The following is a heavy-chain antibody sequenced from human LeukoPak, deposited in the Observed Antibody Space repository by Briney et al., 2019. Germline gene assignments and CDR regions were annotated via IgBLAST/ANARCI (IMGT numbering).Heavy chain of an antibody. Sequence: SETLSLTCTVSGGSISSGSYYWSWIRQPAGKGLEWIGRIYTSGSTNYNPSLKSRVTISVDTANNQFSLKLSSVTAADTAVYYCARDSRWLQSLDYWGQGTLVTVSS. CDR1: GGSISSGSYY. D-gene: IGHD5-24*01. V-gene: IGHV4-61*02. CDR3: ARDSRWLQSLDY. J-gene: IGHJ4*02. CDR2: IYTSGST.